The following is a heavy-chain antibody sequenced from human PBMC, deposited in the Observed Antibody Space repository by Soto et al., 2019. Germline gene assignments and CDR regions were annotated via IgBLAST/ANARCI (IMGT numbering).Heavy chain of an antibody. J-gene: IGHJ4*02. D-gene: IGHD3-3*01. CDR1: GFDFSTFG. Sequence: GGSLRLSCAASGFDFSTFGMNWVRQAPGKGLEWVSFLSPSYPYTSYADSVKGRFTISGDNAKNSVSLQMNSLRADDTGVYYCARRPEYFWSGYPEAFDYWGPGTLVTVSS. CDR2: LSPSYPYT. V-gene: IGHV3-21*03. CDR3: ARRPEYFWSGYPEAFDY.